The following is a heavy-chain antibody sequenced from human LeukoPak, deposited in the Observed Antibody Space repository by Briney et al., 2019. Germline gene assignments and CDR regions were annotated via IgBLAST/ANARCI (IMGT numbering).Heavy chain of an antibody. Sequence: GGSLRLSCAASGFTFSAYAMNWVRQAPGKGLEWVSSINSNSNYMSYADSVKGRFTISRDNAKNSLYLQMTSLRAEDTAVYYCARSEFEAFDMWGQGTMVTVSS. CDR2: INSNSNYM. J-gene: IGHJ3*02. D-gene: IGHD3-10*01. CDR1: GFTFSAYA. V-gene: IGHV3-21*01. CDR3: ARSEFEAFDM.